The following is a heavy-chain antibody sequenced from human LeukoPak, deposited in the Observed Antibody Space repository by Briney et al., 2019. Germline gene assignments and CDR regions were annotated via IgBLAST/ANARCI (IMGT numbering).Heavy chain of an antibody. CDR2: IYSGGST. CDR3: AKPPPPNYGDYV. J-gene: IGHJ4*02. D-gene: IGHD4-17*01. Sequence: GGSLRLSCAASGLTVSSNYMSWVRQAPGKGLEWVSVIYSGGSTYYADSVKGRFTISRDNSKNTLYLQMNSLRAEDTAVYYCAKPPPPNYGDYVWGQGTLVTVSS. V-gene: IGHV3-53*01. CDR1: GLTVSSNY.